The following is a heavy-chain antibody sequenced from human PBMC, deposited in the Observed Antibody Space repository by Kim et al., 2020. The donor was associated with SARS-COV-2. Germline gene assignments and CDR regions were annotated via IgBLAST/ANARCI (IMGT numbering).Heavy chain of an antibody. CDR1: GGSISSSSYY. Sequence: SETLSLTCTVSGGSISSSSYYWGWIRQPPGKGLEWIGSIYYSGSTYYNPSLKSRVTISVDTSKNQFSLKLSSVTAADTAVYYCARAGISLGGGGYMDVWGKGTTVTVSS. V-gene: IGHV4-39*01. D-gene: IGHD3-10*01. J-gene: IGHJ6*03. CDR3: ARAGISLGGGGYMDV. CDR2: IYYSGST.